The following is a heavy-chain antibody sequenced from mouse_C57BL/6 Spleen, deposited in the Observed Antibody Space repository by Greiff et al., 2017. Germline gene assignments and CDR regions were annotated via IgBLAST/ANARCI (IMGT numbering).Heavy chain of an antibody. Sequence: EVKVVESEGGLVQPGSSMKLSCTASGFTFSDYYMAWVRQVPEKGLEWVANINYDGSSTYYLDSLKSRFIISRDNAKNILYLQMSSLKSEDTATYYCARQSYYGSSPYWYFDVWGTGTTVTVSS. CDR2: INYDGSST. J-gene: IGHJ1*03. V-gene: IGHV5-16*01. D-gene: IGHD1-1*01. CDR3: ARQSYYGSSPYWYFDV. CDR1: GFTFSDYY.